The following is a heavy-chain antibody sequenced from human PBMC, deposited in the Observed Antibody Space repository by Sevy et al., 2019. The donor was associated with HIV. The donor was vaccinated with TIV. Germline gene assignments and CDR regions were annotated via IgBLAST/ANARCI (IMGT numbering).Heavy chain of an antibody. Sequence: GGSLRLSCTASGFTFGDYAMSWFRQAPGKGLEWVGFIRSKAYGGTTEYAASVKGRFTISRDDSKSIAYLQMNSLKTEDTAVYYCTRDRYDSSDWDKIFDYWGQGTLVTFSS. V-gene: IGHV3-49*03. CDR3: TRDRYDSSDWDKIFDY. D-gene: IGHD3-22*01. CDR2: IRSKAYGGTT. CDR1: GFTFGDYA. J-gene: IGHJ4*02.